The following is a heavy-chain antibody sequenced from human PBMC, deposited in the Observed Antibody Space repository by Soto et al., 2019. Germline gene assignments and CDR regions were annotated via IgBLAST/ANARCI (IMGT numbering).Heavy chain of an antibody. CDR1: GFTFSSYG. CDR2: ISYDGSNK. J-gene: IGHJ6*02. Sequence: GGSLRLSCAASGFTFSSYGMHWVRQAPGKGLEWVAVISYDGSNKYYADSVKGRFTISRDNSKNTLYLQMNSLRAEDTAVYYCAKDEEGTMFRGVIITPYGMDVWGQGTTVTVSS. D-gene: IGHD3-10*01. V-gene: IGHV3-30*18. CDR3: AKDEEGTMFRGVIITPYGMDV.